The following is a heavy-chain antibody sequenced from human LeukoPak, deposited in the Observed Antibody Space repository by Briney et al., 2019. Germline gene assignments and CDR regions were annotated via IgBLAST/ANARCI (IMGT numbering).Heavy chain of an antibody. CDR3: ARHVVQPIVVEPAAMDYGMDV. J-gene: IGHJ6*02. Sequence: GESLKISCKGSGYSFTSYWIGWVRQMPGKGLEWMGIIYPGDSDTRYSPSFQGQVTISADKSISTAYLQWSSLKASDTAMYYCARHVVQPIVVEPAAMDYGMDVWGQGTTVTVSS. D-gene: IGHD2-2*01. V-gene: IGHV5-51*01. CDR2: IYPGDSDT. CDR1: GYSFTSYW.